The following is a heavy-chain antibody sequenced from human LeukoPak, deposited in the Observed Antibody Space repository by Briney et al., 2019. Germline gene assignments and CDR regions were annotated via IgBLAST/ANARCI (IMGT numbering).Heavy chain of an antibody. V-gene: IGHV3-9*01. CDR3: ATWDSGSSDFDY. Sequence: GGSLRLSCAASGFTFSSYAMSWVRQAPGKGLEWVSGITWNSGTIGYADSVKGRFTISRDNAKNSLYLQMNSLRTEDTALYYCATWDSGSSDFDYWGQGTLVTVSS. J-gene: IGHJ4*02. D-gene: IGHD1-26*01. CDR2: ITWNSGTI. CDR1: GFTFSSYA.